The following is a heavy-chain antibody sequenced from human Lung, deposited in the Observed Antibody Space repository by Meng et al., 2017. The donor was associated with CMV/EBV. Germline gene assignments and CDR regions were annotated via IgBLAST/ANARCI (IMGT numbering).Heavy chain of an antibody. J-gene: IGHJ4*02. CDR1: GYTFTNYY. V-gene: IGHV1-46*01. D-gene: IGHD4-23*01. CDR2: INPSGGST. CDR3: ARGDGGNGSDY. Sequence: QGQLGQSGAEVKKPGASVKVSCKASGYTFTNYYMHWVRQAPGQGLEWMGVINPSGGSTNYAQKFQGRLTMTRDTSTSTVYMELSSLRSEDTAVYYCARGDGGNGSDYWGQGTLVTVSS.